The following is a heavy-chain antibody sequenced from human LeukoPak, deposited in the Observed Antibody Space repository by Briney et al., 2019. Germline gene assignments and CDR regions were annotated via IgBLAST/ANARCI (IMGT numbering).Heavy chain of an antibody. V-gene: IGHV6-1*01. J-gene: IGHJ4*02. D-gene: IGHD6-19*01. CDR3: ARSRVRGSSGWYAADY. CDR2: TYYRSKWFS. Sequence: SQTLSLTCAISGDSVSSKSAAWNWIRQSPSRGLEWLGRTYYRSKWFSDYAVSVKSRITINPDTSKNQFSLQLNSVTPEDTAVYYCARSRVRGSSGWYAADYWGRGTLVTVSS. CDR1: GDSVSSKSAA.